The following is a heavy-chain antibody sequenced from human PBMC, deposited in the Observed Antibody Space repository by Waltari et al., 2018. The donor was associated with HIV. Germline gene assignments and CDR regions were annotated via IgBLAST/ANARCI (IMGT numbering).Heavy chain of an antibody. CDR2: TNPSGGST. CDR1: GYTFTNYY. Sequence: QGQLVQSGAEVKKTGASVTVCCKASGYTFTNYYIHWVLQAPGQGIEWMAKTNPSGGSTSHAQKYQGRVTMTRDTSTSTVYMELSSLRSDDTTVDYCARDKAVGIITSVFNMWGQGTMVIVSS. J-gene: IGHJ3*02. CDR3: ARDKAVGIITSVFNM. D-gene: IGHD3-3*01. V-gene: IGHV1-46*01.